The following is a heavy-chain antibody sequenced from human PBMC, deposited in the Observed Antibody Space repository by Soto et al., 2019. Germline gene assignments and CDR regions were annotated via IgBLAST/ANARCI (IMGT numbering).Heavy chain of an antibody. V-gene: IGHV4-4*02. CDR1: GGTIRTSNW. D-gene: IGHD3-9*01. Sequence: SEPLSLTSGVSGGTIRTSNWWSCVRQPPGKGLEWIGDIYHSGNTNYNPSLKSRVTISVDKSKNQFSLKMSSVTAADTAVYYCARVGTYDILTAYYYLDYWGQG. CDR3: ARVGTYDILTAYYYLDY. CDR2: IYHSGNT. J-gene: IGHJ4*02.